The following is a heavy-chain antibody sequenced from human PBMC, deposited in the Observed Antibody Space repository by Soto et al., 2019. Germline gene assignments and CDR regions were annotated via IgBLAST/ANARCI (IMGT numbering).Heavy chain of an antibody. J-gene: IGHJ3*01. Sequence: QVQLVQSGAEVKKPGASVKVSCKASGYNFATYYIHWVRQAPGQGLEWMGMINPIGGGTTYAQKFRGRVTITSDKSTRIVYMELTSLRYEDTAVYYCARDSPPEGDFWGQGTMVTVSS. V-gene: IGHV1-46*01. CDR3: ARDSPPEGDF. CDR2: INPIGGGT. CDR1: GYNFATYY.